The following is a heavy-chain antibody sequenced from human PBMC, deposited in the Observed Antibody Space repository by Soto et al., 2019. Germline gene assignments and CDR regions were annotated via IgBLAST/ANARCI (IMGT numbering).Heavy chain of an antibody. V-gene: IGHV3-23*01. CDR2: ISGGGGGT. J-gene: IGHJ4*02. D-gene: IGHD3-9*01. Sequence: GGSLRLSCAASGFTFSNYAFNWVRHAPGKGLEWVSGISGGGGGTHYTDSVKGRFTISRDNSKNTVFLQMNSLRAEDTAVYFCTKGSHYDILTAYHAFDFWGPGTLVT. CDR3: TKGSHYDILTAYHAFDF. CDR1: GFTFSNYA.